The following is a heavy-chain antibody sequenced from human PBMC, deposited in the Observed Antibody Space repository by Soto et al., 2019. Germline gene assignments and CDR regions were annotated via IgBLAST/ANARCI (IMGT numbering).Heavy chain of an antibody. Sequence: QLQLQESGPGLVKTSETLTLTCTVSGGSFTSSLSPWGWIRQPPGKGLAWIGGIRYSGTPYYNPSLRSRVTMSVDTSKNQFSLRLSSVTASDTAIYFCARHGLNSGYDFDPWGQGILVTVSS. CDR2: IRYSGTP. CDR1: GGSFTSSLSP. J-gene: IGHJ5*02. D-gene: IGHD5-12*01. CDR3: ARHGLNSGYDFDP. V-gene: IGHV4-39*01.